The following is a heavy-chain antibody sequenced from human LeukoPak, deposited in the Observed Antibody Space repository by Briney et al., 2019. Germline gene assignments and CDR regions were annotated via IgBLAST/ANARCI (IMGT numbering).Heavy chain of an antibody. J-gene: IGHJ4*02. CDR3: AKDQGIVFDY. V-gene: IGHV3-23*01. CDR1: GFTFSSYA. D-gene: IGHD3-22*01. CDR2: ISGSGGST. Sequence: GGSLRLXCAASGFTFSSYAMSWVRQAPGKELEWVSAISGSGGSTYYADSVKGRFTISRDNSKNTLYLQMNSLRAEDTAVYYCAKDQGIVFDYWGQGTLVTVSS.